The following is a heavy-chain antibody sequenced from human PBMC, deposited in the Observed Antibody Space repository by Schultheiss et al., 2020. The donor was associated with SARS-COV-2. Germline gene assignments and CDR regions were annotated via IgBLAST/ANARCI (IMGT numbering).Heavy chain of an antibody. CDR3: ARATYDILTGYSLNAFDI. V-gene: IGHV3-30*07. D-gene: IGHD3-9*01. Sequence: GGSLRLSCAASGFTFSSYAMHWVRQAPGKGLEWVAVISYDGSNKYYADSVKGRFTISRDNSKNTLYLQMNSLRDEDTAVYYCARATYDILTGYSLNAFDIWGQGTMVTVSS. CDR2: ISYDGSNK. CDR1: GFTFSSYA. J-gene: IGHJ3*02.